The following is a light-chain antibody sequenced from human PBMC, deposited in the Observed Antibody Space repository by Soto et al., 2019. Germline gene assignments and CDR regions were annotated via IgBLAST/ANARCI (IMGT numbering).Light chain of an antibody. V-gene: IGLV3-21*02. Sequence: SYELTQPPSVSVAPGQTARITCGGNKIGTKSVHWYQQKPRQAPVLVVFDDSDRPSGIPERFSGSNSGNTATLTISRVEAGDEADYYCQVWDSSTDQNVVFGGGTKLTVL. CDR2: DDS. J-gene: IGLJ2*01. CDR3: QVWDSSTDQNVV. CDR1: KIGTKS.